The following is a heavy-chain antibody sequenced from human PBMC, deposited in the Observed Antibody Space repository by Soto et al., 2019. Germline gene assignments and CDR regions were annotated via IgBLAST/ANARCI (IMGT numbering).Heavy chain of an antibody. CDR2: IIPILGIA. CDR1: GGTFSSYT. CDR3: ARSCSGGSCLSDY. Sequence: QVQLVQSGAEVKKPGSSVKVSCKASGGTFSSYTISWVRQAPGQGLEWMGRIIPILGIANYAQKFQGRVTITAEKSTSTAYMELSSLRSEETAVYYCARSCSGGSCLSDYWGQGTLVTVSS. V-gene: IGHV1-69*02. D-gene: IGHD2-15*01. J-gene: IGHJ4*02.